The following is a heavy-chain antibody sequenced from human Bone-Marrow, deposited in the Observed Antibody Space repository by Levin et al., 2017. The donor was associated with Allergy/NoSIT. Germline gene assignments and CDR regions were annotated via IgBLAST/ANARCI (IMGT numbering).Heavy chain of an antibody. D-gene: IGHD3-16*01. CDR3: THTTLTADY. Sequence: SLTTTGVGVGWIRPPPGKAPEWLALIHWNDEKDYSPSLESRLTITKDTSKNQVVLTMTNMDPADTATYFCTHTTLTADYWGQGALVTVSS. CDR1: SLTTTGVG. V-gene: IGHV2-5*01. CDR2: IHWNDEK. J-gene: IGHJ4*02.